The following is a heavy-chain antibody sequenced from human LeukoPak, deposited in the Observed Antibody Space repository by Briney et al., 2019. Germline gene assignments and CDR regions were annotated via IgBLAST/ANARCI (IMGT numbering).Heavy chain of an antibody. D-gene: IGHD4-17*01. V-gene: IGHV3-74*01. Sequence: PGGSLRLSCAASGFTFRSYWMHWVRQAPGKGLVWVSRINSDGGSPSYADSVRGRFTISRDNAKNTLYLQMNSLRAEDTAVYYCARVGDYYGDYVRFDYWGQGTLVTVSS. CDR2: INSDGGSP. CDR3: ARVGDYYGDYVRFDY. CDR1: GFTFRSYW. J-gene: IGHJ4*02.